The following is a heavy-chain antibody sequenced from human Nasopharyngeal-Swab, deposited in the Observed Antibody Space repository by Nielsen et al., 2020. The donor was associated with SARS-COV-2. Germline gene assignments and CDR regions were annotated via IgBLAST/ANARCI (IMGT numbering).Heavy chain of an antibody. D-gene: IGHD6-13*01. V-gene: IGHV4-39*07. Sequence: LSLSCTVSGGSISSSSYYWGWIRQPPGKGLEWIGSIYYSGSTYYNPSLKSRVTISVDTSKNQFSLKLSSVTAADTAVYYCVGSSWYGDYYYYYGMDVWGQGTTVTVSS. J-gene: IGHJ6*02. CDR3: VGSSWYGDYYYYYGMDV. CDR2: IYYSGST. CDR1: GGSISSSSYY.